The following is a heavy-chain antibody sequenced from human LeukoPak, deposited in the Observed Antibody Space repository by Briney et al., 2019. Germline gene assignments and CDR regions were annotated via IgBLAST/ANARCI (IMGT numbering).Heavy chain of an antibody. D-gene: IGHD5-12*01. CDR3: ATDTSYSWYDTFGEY. CDR2: ISPSNGNT. V-gene: IGHV1-18*01. CDR1: AYTFTSHG. J-gene: IGHJ4*02. Sequence: ASVKVSCKASAYTFTSHGISWGRQAPGQGLEWMGWISPSNGNTDYAQKFQGRVTMTTDISTTTAYLELRSLRSDDTAVYYCATDTSYSWYDTFGEYWGQGTLVTVSS.